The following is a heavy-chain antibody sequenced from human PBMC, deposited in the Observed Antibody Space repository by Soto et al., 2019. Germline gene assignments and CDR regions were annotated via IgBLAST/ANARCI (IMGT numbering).Heavy chain of an antibody. CDR2: ITGTGGNT. D-gene: IGHD5-12*01. CDR1: GFPLSTYG. CDR3: AGIRGYGYGLDV. V-gene: IGHV3-23*01. J-gene: IGHJ6*02. Sequence: EVQLLESGGGLVQPGGSLRLSCAASGFPLSTYGMTWVRQAPGKGLEWVSAITGTGGNTYYVDSVKGRFTSSRDNSKNKLYLQVNSLRVEDTAVYYCAGIRGYGYGLDVWGQGTTVTVSS.